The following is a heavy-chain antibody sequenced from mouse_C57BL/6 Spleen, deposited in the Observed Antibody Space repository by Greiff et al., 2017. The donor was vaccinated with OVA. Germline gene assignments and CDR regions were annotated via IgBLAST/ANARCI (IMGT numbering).Heavy chain of an antibody. CDR2: INPSNGGT. CDR3: ARAPYYYGRGYFDV. Sequence: QVQLQQPGTELVKPGASVKLSCKASGYTFTSYWMHWVKQRPGQGLEWIGNINPSNGGTNYNEKFQSKATLTVDKSSRTSYMQLSSLTFEDSAVYYGARAPYYYGRGYFDVWGTGTTVTVAS. J-gene: IGHJ1*03. V-gene: IGHV1-53*01. CDR1: GYTFTSYW. D-gene: IGHD1-1*01.